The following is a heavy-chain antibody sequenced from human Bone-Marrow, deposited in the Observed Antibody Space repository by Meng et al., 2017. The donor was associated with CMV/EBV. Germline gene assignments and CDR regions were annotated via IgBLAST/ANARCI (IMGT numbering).Heavy chain of an antibody. D-gene: IGHD3-9*01. V-gene: IGHV3-30-3*01. CDR2: ISYDGSNK. Sequence: QGALVESGGGVGQPGRSLRLSCAASGFTFSSYAMHWVRQAPGKGLEWVAVISYDGSNKYYADSVKGRFTISRDNSKNTLYLQMNSLRAEDTAVYYCARDYYHNWGQGTLVTVSS. CDR3: ARDYYHN. CDR1: GFTFSSYA. J-gene: IGHJ4*02.